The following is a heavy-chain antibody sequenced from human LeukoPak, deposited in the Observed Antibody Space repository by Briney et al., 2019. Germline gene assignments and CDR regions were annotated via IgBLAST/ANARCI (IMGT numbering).Heavy chain of an antibody. CDR3: AKGSSGYFADL. D-gene: IGHD3-22*01. J-gene: IGHJ5*02. CDR2: ISNDGGGT. V-gene: IGHV3-23*01. Sequence: GGSLRLSCAASGFIFNNYGLIWVRQAPGKGLEWVSAISNDGGGTNYADFVRGRFTISRDNSKNTLFLQMNSLRAEDTALYYCAKGSSGYFADLWGQGALVTVSS. CDR1: GFIFNNYG.